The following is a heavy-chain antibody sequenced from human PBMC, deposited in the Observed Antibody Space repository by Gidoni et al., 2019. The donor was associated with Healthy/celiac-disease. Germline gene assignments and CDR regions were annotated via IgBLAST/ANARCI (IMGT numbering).Heavy chain of an antibody. V-gene: IGHV1-69*01. D-gene: IGHD2-2*02. CDR1: GRTLSSYP. Sequence: QVQLVQSGAAVKKPGSAVKVACKASGRTLSSYPISLVRQAPGQGLEWMGGIIPIFATAHYPQKFQGRVTITAHESTSTAYMELSSLRSEDTAVYYCASPIGAIATNAFDIWGQGTMVTVSS. CDR3: ASPIGAIATNAFDI. CDR2: IIPIFATA. J-gene: IGHJ3*02.